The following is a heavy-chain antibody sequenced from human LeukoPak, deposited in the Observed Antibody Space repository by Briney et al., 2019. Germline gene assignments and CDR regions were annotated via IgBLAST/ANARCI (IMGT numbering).Heavy chain of an antibody. CDR3: ARDGWELLYWFDP. Sequence: GASVKVSCKASGYTFTSYYMHWVRQAPGQGLEWMGIINPSGGSTSYAQKFQGRVTMTRDTSASTAYMELSSLRSEDTAVYYCARDGWELLYWFDPWGQGTLVTVSS. D-gene: IGHD1-26*01. CDR1: GYTFTSYY. CDR2: INPSGGST. V-gene: IGHV1-46*01. J-gene: IGHJ5*02.